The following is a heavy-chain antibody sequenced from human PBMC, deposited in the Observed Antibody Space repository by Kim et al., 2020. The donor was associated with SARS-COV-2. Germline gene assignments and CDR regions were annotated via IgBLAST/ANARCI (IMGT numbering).Heavy chain of an antibody. V-gene: IGHV3-48*03. CDR1: GFTFNSYA. D-gene: IGHD3-16*01. CDR2: VGRSAART. CDR3: ARDHPSEGDPLFDS. J-gene: IGHJ4*01. Sequence: GGSLRLSCETSGFTFNSYAMSWVRQAPGKGPEWIAYVGRSAARTYYAASVKGRFIISRDSATNSIHLQMDSLRAEDTALYYCARDHPSEGDPLFDSGGHGVLVSVSS.